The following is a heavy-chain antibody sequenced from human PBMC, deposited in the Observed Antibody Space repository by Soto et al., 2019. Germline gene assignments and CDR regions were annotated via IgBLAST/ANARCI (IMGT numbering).Heavy chain of an antibody. CDR3: ATVPGGLYRGRDY. D-gene: IGHD2-8*02. CDR2: IYYTGST. CDR1: GGSVSSGSYY. V-gene: IGHV4-61*01. Sequence: SETLSLTCTVSGGSVSSGSYYWTWIRQPPGRGLEWIGYIYYTGSTDYNPSLKSRVTISVDTSKNQFSLKVNSVTAADTALYYCATVPGGLYRGRDYWGQGAVVTVAS. J-gene: IGHJ4*02.